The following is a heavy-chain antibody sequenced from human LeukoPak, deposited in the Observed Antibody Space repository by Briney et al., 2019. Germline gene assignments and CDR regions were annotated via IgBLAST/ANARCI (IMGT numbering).Heavy chain of an antibody. CDR1: AGSISSSSYY. CDR2: IYYSGST. J-gene: IGHJ4*02. D-gene: IGHD7-27*01. Sequence: PPETLSLTCTVSAGSISSSSYYWGWIRQPPGKGLEWIGSIYYSGSTYYNPSRKSRVTISVDTSKNQCSLKVSSVSAADTAVYYCARHNRGIVCFYYWGQGTLVTVSS. CDR3: ARHNRGIVCFYY. V-gene: IGHV4-39*01.